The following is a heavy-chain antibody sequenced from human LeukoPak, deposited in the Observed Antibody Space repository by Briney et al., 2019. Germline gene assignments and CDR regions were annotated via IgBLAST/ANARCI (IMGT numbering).Heavy chain of an antibody. CDR2: IYSGGST. CDR3: ARAWTSGRYLFFDY. D-gene: IGHD1-26*01. J-gene: IGHJ4*02. V-gene: IGHV3-NL1*01. Sequence: GRSLRLSCAASGFTFSSYGMHWVRQAPGKGLEWVSVIYSGGSTYYADSVKGRFTISRDNSKNTLYLQMNSLRAEDTAVYYCARAWTSGRYLFFDYWGQGTLVTVSS. CDR1: GFTFSSYG.